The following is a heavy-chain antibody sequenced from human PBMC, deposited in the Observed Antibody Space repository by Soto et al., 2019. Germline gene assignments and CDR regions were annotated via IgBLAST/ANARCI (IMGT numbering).Heavy chain of an antibody. D-gene: IGHD2-2*01. J-gene: IGHJ6*03. CDR2: INAGNGNT. V-gene: IGHV1-3*01. Sequence: QVQLVQSGAEVKKPGASVKVSCKASGYTFTSYAMHWVRQAPGQRLEWMGWINAGNGNTKYSQKFQGRVTITRDTSASTAYMELSSLRSEDTAVYYCARVGPAGVGVHYYYMDVWGKGTTVTVSS. CDR1: GYTFTSYA. CDR3: ARVGPAGVGVHYYYMDV.